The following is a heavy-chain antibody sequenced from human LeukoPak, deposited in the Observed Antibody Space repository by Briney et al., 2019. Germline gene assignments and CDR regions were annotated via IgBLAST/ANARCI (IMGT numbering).Heavy chain of an antibody. D-gene: IGHD3-10*01. CDR1: GYTFTDYY. J-gene: IGHJ4*02. CDR2: INPNSCGV. CDR3: ARSLYPGRQSTPFDY. Sequence: ASLKVSCKTSGYTFTDYYMNWVRLAPGQGLEWVGWINPNSCGVHFSQKFQGRVVMSGDTSISTAYMELTGLRSDDTAVYYCARSLYPGRQSTPFDYWGQGSLVTVSS. V-gene: IGHV1-2*02.